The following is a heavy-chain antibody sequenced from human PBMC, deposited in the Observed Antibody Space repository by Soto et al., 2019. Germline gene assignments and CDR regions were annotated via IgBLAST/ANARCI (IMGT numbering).Heavy chain of an antibody. CDR1: GFTFTSYA. V-gene: IGHV3-30*04. Sequence: QVQLVESGGGVVQPGRSLRLSCAASGFTFTSYALHWVRQAPGKGLEWVAVISYDGNNHYYADSVKGRFTISRDNSKSTVYLQVDALRPDDTAVYYCARDRYFYYVRRAYYYYGMDVWGQGTTVTVSS. J-gene: IGHJ6*02. CDR3: ARDRYFYYVRRAYYYYGMDV. CDR2: ISYDGNNH. D-gene: IGHD3-10*02.